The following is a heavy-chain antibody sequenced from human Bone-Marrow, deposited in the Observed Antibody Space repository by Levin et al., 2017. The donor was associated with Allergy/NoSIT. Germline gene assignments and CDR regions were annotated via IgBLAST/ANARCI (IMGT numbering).Heavy chain of an antibody. V-gene: IGHV3-7*01. Sequence: RPGGSLRLSCAGSGFNFNNYWMSWVRQAPGKGLEWVANIRQDGSEKYYLDAVKGRFTISRDNAKKSLYLQMTFLSPQDTAVYYCATATDSAYPLNWFDSWGQGTLVTVSS. J-gene: IGHJ5*01. CDR1: GFNFNNYW. CDR3: ATATDSAYPLNWFDS. D-gene: IGHD5-12*01. CDR2: IRQDGSEK.